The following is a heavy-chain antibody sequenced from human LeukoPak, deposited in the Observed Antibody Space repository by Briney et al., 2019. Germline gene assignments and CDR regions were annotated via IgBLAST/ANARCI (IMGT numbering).Heavy chain of an antibody. Sequence: SVKVSCKASGGTFSSYAISWVRQAPGQGLEWMGGIIPIFGTANYAQKLQGRVTITADESRSTAYMELSSLRFEDTAVYYCARDSSSSSWYAGLLNYYYGMDVWGQGTKVTVAS. CDR1: GGTFSSYA. D-gene: IGHD6-13*01. J-gene: IGHJ6*02. CDR3: ARDSSSSSWYAGLLNYYYGMDV. CDR2: IIPIFGTA. V-gene: IGHV1-69*13.